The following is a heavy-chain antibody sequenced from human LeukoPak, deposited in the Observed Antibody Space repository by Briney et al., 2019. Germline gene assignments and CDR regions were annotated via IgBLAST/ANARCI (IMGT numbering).Heavy chain of an antibody. CDR2: ISYDGSNK. V-gene: IGHV3-30-3*01. CDR3: ARLQTVRGFDP. J-gene: IGHJ5*02. Sequence: GGSLRLSCAASGFTFSSHAMHWVRQAPGKGLEWVAVISYDGSNKYYADSVKGRFTISRDNSKNTLYLQMNSLRAEDTAVYYCARLQTVRGFDPWGQGTLVTVSS. CDR1: GFTFSSHA.